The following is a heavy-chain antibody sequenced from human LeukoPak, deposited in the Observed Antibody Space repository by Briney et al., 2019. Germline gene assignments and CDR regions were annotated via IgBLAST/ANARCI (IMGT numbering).Heavy chain of an antibody. CDR2: IYHSGST. J-gene: IGHJ5*02. D-gene: IGHD6-19*01. CDR3: ARVSGWTRGWFDP. Sequence: SETLSLTCTVSGGSISSYYWSWIRQPPGKGLEWIGEIYHSGSTNYNPSLKSRVTISVDKSKNQFSLKLSSVTAADTAVYYCARVSGWTRGWFDPWGQGTLVTVSS. V-gene: IGHV4-59*12. CDR1: GGSISSYY.